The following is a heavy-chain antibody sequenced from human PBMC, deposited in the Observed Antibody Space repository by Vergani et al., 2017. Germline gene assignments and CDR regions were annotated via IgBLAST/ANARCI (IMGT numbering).Heavy chain of an antibody. CDR2: IIPIFGTA. V-gene: IGHV1-69*01. CDR1: VGTFSSYA. CDR3: ARGGSDYMDV. J-gene: IGHJ6*03. Sequence: QVQLVQSGAEVKKPGSPVKVSCKASVGTFSSYAISWARQAPGQGLGWMGGIIPIFGTANYAQKFQGRVTTTADESTSTAYMKLSSLRSEDTAVYYCARGGSDYMDVWGKGTTVVVSS. D-gene: IGHD3-10*01.